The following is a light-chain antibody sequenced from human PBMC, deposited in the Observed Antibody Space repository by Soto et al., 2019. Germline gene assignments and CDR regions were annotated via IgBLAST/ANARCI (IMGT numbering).Light chain of an antibody. CDR1: QSIRDN. Sequence: EIVMTQSPATLSVSPGERAIVSCRASQSIRDNLAWYQQTPGRAPRLLIYGASIRATGVPARFSGSGSGTWFTLTICSLESKHFAVYYCQEYDYWRQYSFGQWTRLEIK. V-gene: IGKV3-15*01. CDR2: GAS. J-gene: IGKJ2*01. CDR3: QEYDYWRQYS.